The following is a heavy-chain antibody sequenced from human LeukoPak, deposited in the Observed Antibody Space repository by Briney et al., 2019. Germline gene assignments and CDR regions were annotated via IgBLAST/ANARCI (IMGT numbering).Heavy chain of an antibody. CDR1: GFTFSSYA. D-gene: IGHD2-21*02. J-gene: IGHJ3*02. V-gene: IGHV3-23*01. CDR2: ISGSGGTI. CDR3: ARDPESYCGGDCYSEAFDI. Sequence: GGSLRLSCAASGFTFSSYAMSWVRQAPGKGLEWVSAISGSGGTIYYADSVKGRFTISRDNAKNSLHLQMNSLRDEDTAVYYCARDPESYCGGDCYSEAFDIWGQGTMVTVSS.